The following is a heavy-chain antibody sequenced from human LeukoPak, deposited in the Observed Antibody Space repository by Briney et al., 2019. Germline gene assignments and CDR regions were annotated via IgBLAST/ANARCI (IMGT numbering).Heavy chain of an antibody. V-gene: IGHV4-34*01. J-gene: IGHJ5*02. CDR2: INHRGTT. D-gene: IGHD5-12*01. CDR1: CGSFSGYY. Sequence: PSETLSLTCVVYCGSFSGYYWTWIRQPPGKGLEWIGEINHRGTTTYNPSLKSRVTISVDTPKNQFSLKLNSVTAADTAVYYCARVDIVTTNWFDPWGQGTLVIVSP. CDR3: ARVDIVTTNWFDP.